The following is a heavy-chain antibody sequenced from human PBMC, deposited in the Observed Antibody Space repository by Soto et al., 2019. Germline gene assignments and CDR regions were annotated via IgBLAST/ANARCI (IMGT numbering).Heavy chain of an antibody. Sequence: PSETMSHSCAVSGGSISSGGYSWSWIRQPPGNGQECIVYIYHSRSTYYNPSLKSRVTISVDRSKNQFSLKLTSVTAADTSVYYCARAMTTVTMFDYWGQGTLVTVSS. J-gene: IGHJ4*02. D-gene: IGHD4-17*01. CDR1: GGSISSGGYS. V-gene: IGHV4-30-2*01. CDR2: IYHSRST. CDR3: ARAMTTVTMFDY.